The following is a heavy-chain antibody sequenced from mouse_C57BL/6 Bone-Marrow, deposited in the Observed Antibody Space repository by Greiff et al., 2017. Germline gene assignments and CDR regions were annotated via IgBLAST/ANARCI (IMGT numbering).Heavy chain of an antibody. Sequence: QVQLQQPGAELVKPGASVKMSCKASGYTFTSYWITWVKQRPGQGLEWIGDIYPGSGSTNYNEKFKSKATLTVDTSSSTAYMQLSSLTCEDSAVYYCAREGGGGYYSFAYWGQGTLVTVSA. CDR3: AREGGGGYYSFAY. J-gene: IGHJ3*01. CDR2: IYPGSGST. V-gene: IGHV1-55*01. D-gene: IGHD2-3*01. CDR1: GYTFTSYW.